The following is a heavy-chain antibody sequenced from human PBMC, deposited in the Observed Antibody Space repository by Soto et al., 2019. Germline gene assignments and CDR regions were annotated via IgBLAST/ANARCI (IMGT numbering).Heavy chain of an antibody. J-gene: IGHJ4*02. Sequence: QVQLVQSGAEVKKPGASVKVSCKASGYTFTNYGVNWVRQAPGQGLEWVGWISTYNGDTNYAQKIQGRVTMTTDTSTSTASMERRSLRSDDTAGNYCARGDSGDYDYWGQGTLVTVSS. CDR2: ISTYNGDT. D-gene: IGHD4-17*01. CDR3: ARGDSGDYDY. CDR1: GYTFTNYG. V-gene: IGHV1-18*01.